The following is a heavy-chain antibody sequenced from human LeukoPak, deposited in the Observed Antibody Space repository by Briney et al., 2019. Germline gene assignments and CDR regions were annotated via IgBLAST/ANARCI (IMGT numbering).Heavy chain of an antibody. V-gene: IGHV4-59*12. CDR1: GGSISSYY. J-gene: IGHJ4*02. CDR3: ARVGGVAAFDY. CDR2: IYYSGST. Sequence: PSETLSLTCTVSGGSISSYYWSWIRQPPGKELEWIGYIYYSGSTNYNPSLKSRVTISVDKSKNQFSLKLSSVTAADTAVYYCARVGGVAAFDYWGQGTLVTVSS. D-gene: IGHD3-16*01.